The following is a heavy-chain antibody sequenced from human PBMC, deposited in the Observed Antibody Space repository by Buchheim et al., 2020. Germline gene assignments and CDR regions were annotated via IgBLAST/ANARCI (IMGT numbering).Heavy chain of an antibody. J-gene: IGHJ4*02. CDR3: ARRPGYGSGWYFRS. Sequence: EVQLVKSGGGLVQPGGSLRLSCAASGFTFSNYDMNWVRQAPGKGLEWISYISSSSNTIYYADSVKGRFTISRDDAKNSLYLQMNSLRDEDTAVYYCARRPGYGSGWYFRSWGQGTL. D-gene: IGHD6-19*01. CDR1: GFTFSNYD. CDR2: ISSSSNTI. V-gene: IGHV3-48*02.